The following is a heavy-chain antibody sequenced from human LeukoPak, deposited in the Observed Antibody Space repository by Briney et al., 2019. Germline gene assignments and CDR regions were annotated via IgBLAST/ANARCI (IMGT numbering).Heavy chain of an antibody. CDR3: AASYYYGSGSAVDAFDI. J-gene: IGHJ3*02. CDR1: GGSTSSGGYS. Sequence: SETLSLTCAVSGGSTSSGGYSWSWIRQPPGKGLEWIGYIYHSGSTYYNPSLKSLVTISVDRSTNQFSLKLSSVTAADTAVYYCAASYYYGSGSAVDAFDIWGQGTMVTVSS. D-gene: IGHD3-10*01. CDR2: IYHSGST. V-gene: IGHV4-30-2*01.